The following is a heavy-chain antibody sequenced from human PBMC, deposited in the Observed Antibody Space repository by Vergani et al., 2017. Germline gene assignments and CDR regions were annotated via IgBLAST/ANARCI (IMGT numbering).Heavy chain of an antibody. D-gene: IGHD4-17*01. CDR2: IIPILGIA. J-gene: IGHJ6*02. V-gene: IGHV1-69*08. Sequence: QVQLVQSGAEVKKPGSSVKVSCKASGGTFSSYTISWVRQAPGQGLEWMGRIIPILGIANYAQKFQGRVTMTADKSTSTAYMELSSLRSEDTAVYYCARDSRDGDPPLYYYYYGMDVWGQGTTVTVSS. CDR1: GGTFSSYT. CDR3: ARDSRDGDPPLYYYYYGMDV.